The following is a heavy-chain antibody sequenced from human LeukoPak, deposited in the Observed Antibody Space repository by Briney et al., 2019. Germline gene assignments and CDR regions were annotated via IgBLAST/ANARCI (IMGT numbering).Heavy chain of an antibody. CDR1: GGSISSYY. D-gene: IGHD5-18*01. V-gene: IGHV4-59*08. CDR3: ARQLRKGYNYGQYFDY. Sequence: SETLSLTCTVSGGSISSYYWSWIRQPPGKGLEWIGYIYYSGSTNYNPSLKSRVTISVDTSKNQFSLKLSSVTAADTAVYYCARQLRKGYNYGQYFDYWGQGTLVTVSS. CDR2: IYYSGST. J-gene: IGHJ4*02.